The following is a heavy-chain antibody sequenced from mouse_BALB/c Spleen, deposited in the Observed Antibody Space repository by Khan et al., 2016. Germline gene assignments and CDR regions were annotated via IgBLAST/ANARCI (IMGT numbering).Heavy chain of an antibody. V-gene: IGHV9-1*02. J-gene: IGHJ2*01. CDR2: INTYTGKP. D-gene: IGHD1-2*01. CDR3: ARHNYGDRGNYFDY. CDR1: GYTLTNYG. Sequence: QIQLVQSGPELKKPGETVKISCKASGYTLTNYGMNWVKQAPGKGLKWMGWINTYTGKPTYSDDFKGRFAFSLETSASTAYFQINSLKNVDMATYFYARHNYGDRGNYFDYWGQGTTLTVSS.